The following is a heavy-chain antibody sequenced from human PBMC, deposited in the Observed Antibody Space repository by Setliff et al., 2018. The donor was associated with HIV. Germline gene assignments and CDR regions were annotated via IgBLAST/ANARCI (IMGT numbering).Heavy chain of an antibody. J-gene: IGHJ6*03. CDR2: IYYSGST. D-gene: IGHD1-26*01. V-gene: IGHV4-39*01. CDR1: GGPISSSSYY. CDR3: ARGIGPLPNWENFYYSMDV. Sequence: LSLTCTVSGGPISSSSYYWGWIRQPPGKGLEWIGSIYYSGSTYSNPSLKSRVTISADTSKNQISLKLNSVTAADTAVYYCARGIGPLPNWENFYYSMDVWGKGTTVTVS.